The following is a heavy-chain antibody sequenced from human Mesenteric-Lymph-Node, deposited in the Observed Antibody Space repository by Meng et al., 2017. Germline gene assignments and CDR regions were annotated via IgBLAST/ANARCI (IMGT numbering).Heavy chain of an antibody. CDR3: ASGRKYCSSTSCYGQFDY. J-gene: IGHJ4*02. V-gene: IGHV4-4*02. D-gene: IGHD2-2*01. CDR1: GGSISSSNW. CDR2: IYHSGST. Sequence: GQRQESGPGLVKASGTRSLTCAVFGGSISSSNWWSWVRQPPGKGLEWIGEIYHSGSTNYNPSLKSRVTISVDKSKNQFSLKLSSVTAADTAVYYCASGRKYCSSTSCYGQFDYWGQGTLVTVSS.